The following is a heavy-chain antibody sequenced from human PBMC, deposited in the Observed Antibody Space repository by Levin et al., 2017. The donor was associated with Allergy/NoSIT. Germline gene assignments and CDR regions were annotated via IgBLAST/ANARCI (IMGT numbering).Heavy chain of an antibody. D-gene: IGHD5-18*01. CDR3: ARDSGFGGPPYVDTTYDAFDI. J-gene: IGHJ3*02. CDR2: IYYSGST. Sequence: PSETLSLTCTVSGGSISSGGYYWSWIRQHPGKGLEWIGYIYYSGSTYYNPSLKSRVTISVDTSKNQFSLKLSSVTAADTAVYYCARDSGFGGPPYVDTTYDAFDIWGQGTMVTVSA. V-gene: IGHV4-31*03. CDR1: GGSISSGGYY.